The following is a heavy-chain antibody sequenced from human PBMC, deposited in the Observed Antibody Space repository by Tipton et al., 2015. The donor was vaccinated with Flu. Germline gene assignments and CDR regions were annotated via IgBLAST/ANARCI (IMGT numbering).Heavy chain of an antibody. CDR2: IYYRGST. D-gene: IGHD6-13*01. V-gene: IGHV4-61*01. CDR1: GGSVSSGSYY. CDR3: ARHAQSSSSPSARFDS. Sequence: TLSLTCTVSGGSVSSGSYYWSWIRQPPGKGLDWIGYIYYRGSTNYNPPLKSRVTISVDTSKNQFSLKLSSVTAADTAVYYCARHAQSSSSPSARFDSWGQGPLVPVSS. J-gene: IGHJ4*02.